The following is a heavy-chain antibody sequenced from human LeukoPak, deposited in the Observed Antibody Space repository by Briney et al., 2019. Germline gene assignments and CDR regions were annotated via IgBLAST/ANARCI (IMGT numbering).Heavy chain of an antibody. CDR2: LSEYCDTA. CDR1: GFTFSSYV. J-gene: IGHJ4*02. D-gene: IGHD1-26*01. CDR3: AFSPLGDNVGFPY. Sequence: PGRSLRLSCAVSGFTFSSYVMHWVRQAPGRGLEWVSSLSEYCDTAYYEDSVKGRFTIYRDNSRDTLYLQVNSLRADDTALYYCAFSPLGDNVGFPYWGQGALVIVPS. V-gene: IGHV3-23*01.